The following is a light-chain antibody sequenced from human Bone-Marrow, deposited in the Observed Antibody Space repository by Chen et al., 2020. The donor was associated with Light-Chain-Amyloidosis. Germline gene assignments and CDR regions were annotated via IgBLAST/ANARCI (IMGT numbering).Light chain of an antibody. V-gene: IGKV1-6*01. CDR3: LQDYSYPRT. J-gene: IGKJ3*01. CDR2: AAS. Sequence: IQMTQSPSSLSASVGDRVTITCRASQSISTYLNWYQQKPGKAPKLLIYAASSLQSGVPSRFSGSGSDTDFTLTISSLQPEDFATYYCLQDYSYPRTFGPGTKVDFK. CDR1: QSISTY.